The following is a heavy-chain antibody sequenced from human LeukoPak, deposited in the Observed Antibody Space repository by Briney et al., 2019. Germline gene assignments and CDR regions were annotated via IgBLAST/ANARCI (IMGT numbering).Heavy chain of an antibody. J-gene: IGHJ3*02. CDR3: ARGGGSYYVGAFDI. Sequence: SETLSLTCTVSGGSISSYYLNWIRQPPGKGLECIGFIYYSGSTNYNPSLKSRVTISVDTSKNQFSLKLSSVTAADTAVYYCARGGGSYYVGAFDIWGQGTMVTVSS. CDR1: GGSISSYY. CDR2: IYYSGST. V-gene: IGHV4-59*01. D-gene: IGHD1-26*01.